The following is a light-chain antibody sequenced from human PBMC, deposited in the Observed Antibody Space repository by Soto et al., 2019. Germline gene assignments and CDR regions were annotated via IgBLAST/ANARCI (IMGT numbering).Light chain of an antibody. CDR1: QSFDTA. CDR2: RAS. V-gene: IGKV1-5*03. CDR3: QQYGRFLT. Sequence: DIQMTQSPSTLSASVGDRVTITCRASQSFDTALAWYQQKPGKAPNLLIYRASNLESGVPSRFSGSGSGTEFTLAISSLQPDDFATYYCQQYGRFLTFGQGTKLELK. J-gene: IGKJ2*01.